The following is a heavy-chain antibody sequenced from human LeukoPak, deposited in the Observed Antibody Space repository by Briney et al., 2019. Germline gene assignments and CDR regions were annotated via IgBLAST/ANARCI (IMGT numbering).Heavy chain of an antibody. CDR3: ATGLKAAFDY. V-gene: IGHV5-10-1*01. Sequence: GESLKISCKTSGYSFTSYWINWVRQMPGKGLEWMGRIDPSESYTNYSPSFQGHVTISADKSTSTASLQWSSLKASDTAMYYCATGLKAAFDYWGRGTLVTVSS. J-gene: IGHJ4*02. D-gene: IGHD6-13*01. CDR1: GYSFTSYW. CDR2: IDPSESYT.